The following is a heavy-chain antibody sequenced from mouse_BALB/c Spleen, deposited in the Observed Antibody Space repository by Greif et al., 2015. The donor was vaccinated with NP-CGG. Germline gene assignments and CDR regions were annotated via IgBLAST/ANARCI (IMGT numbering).Heavy chain of an antibody. Sequence: QVQLQQSGAELVKPGASVKMSCKASGYTFTSYWMHWVKQRPGQGLEWIGVIDPSDSYTSYNQKFKGKATLTVDTSSSTAYMQLSSLTSEDSAVYYCTRSDYGSSYWYFDVWGAGTTVTVSS. D-gene: IGHD1-1*01. CDR2: IDPSDSYT. CDR1: GYTFTSYW. J-gene: IGHJ1*01. V-gene: IGHV1S127*01. CDR3: TRSDYGSSYWYFDV.